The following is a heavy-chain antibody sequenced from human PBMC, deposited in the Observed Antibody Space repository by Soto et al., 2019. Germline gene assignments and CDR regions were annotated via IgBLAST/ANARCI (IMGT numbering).Heavy chain of an antibody. D-gene: IGHD4-17*01. Sequence: SETLSLTCAVYGGSFSGYSWSWIRQPPGKGLEWIGEINHTGSTNYNPSLKSRVTISVDTSKNQFSLKLSSVTAADAALYYCASQSGGGSTTSKWFEPWGQGTLVTVSS. CDR3: ASQSGGGSTTSKWFEP. J-gene: IGHJ5*02. V-gene: IGHV4-34*01. CDR2: INHTGST. CDR1: GGSFSGYS.